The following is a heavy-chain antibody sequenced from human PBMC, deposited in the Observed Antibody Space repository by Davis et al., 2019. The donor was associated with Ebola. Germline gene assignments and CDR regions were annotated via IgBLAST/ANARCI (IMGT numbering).Heavy chain of an antibody. CDR1: GFTFSDYY. V-gene: IGHV3-11*04. Sequence: GESLKISCAASGFTFSDYYLSWIRQVPGKGLEWVSYISSSGSTIYYADAVKGLFTISRDNAKNSLYLQMNSLRAEDTAVYYCARDRRDGTLGYFDYWGQGTLVTVSS. J-gene: IGHJ4*02. CDR3: ARDRRDGTLGYFDY. D-gene: IGHD5-24*01. CDR2: ISSSGSTI.